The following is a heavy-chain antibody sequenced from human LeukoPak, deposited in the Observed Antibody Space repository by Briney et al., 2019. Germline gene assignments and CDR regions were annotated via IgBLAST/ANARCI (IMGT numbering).Heavy chain of an antibody. CDR1: GFTFSSYA. CDR2: ISGSGGST. Sequence: GGSLRLSCAASGFTFSSYAMRWVRQAPGKGLEWVSAISGSGGSTYYADSVKGRFTISRDNSKNTRYLQMNSLRAEDTAVYYCARDYYGSGTLNPFFDYWGQGTLVTVSS. J-gene: IGHJ4*02. V-gene: IGHV3-23*01. CDR3: ARDYYGSGTLNPFFDY. D-gene: IGHD3-10*01.